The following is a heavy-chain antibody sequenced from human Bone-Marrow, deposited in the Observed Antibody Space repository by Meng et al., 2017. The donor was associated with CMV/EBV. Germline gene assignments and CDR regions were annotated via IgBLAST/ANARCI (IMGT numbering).Heavy chain of an antibody. V-gene: IGHV3-11*04. CDR3: ARLPAYRAAPIDD. D-gene: IGHD6-6*01. Sequence: GGSLRLSCVASGFTFSDYYMSWIRQAPGKGLEWTSYIRSSGNIIYYADSVKGRFTISRDNAKNSLYLQMSSLRAEDSAVYYCARLPAYRAAPIDDWGQGTLVTVSS. CDR1: GFTFSDYY. CDR2: IRSSGNII. J-gene: IGHJ4*02.